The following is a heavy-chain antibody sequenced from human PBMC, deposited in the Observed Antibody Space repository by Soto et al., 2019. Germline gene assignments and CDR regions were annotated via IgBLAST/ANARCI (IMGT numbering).Heavy chain of an antibody. CDR3: AKQAPGGVVPGWFDP. CDR2: ISGSGGST. V-gene: IGHV3-23*01. D-gene: IGHD2-8*02. J-gene: IGHJ5*02. CDR1: GFTFSSNA. Sequence: EVQLLESGGGLVQPGGSLRLSCAASGFTFSSNAMSWVRKAPGKGLEGVSAISGSGGSTYYADSVKGRFTISRDNSKNTLYLQMNSLRAEDTAVYYCAKQAPGGVVPGWFDPWGQGTLVTVSS.